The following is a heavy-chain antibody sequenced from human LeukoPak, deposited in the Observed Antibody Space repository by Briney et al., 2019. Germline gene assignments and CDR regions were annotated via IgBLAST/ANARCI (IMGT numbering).Heavy chain of an antibody. CDR1: YESISSSSHY. V-gene: IGHV4-39*01. CDR2: IDSGRNI. Sequence: SETLSLTCTVSYESISSSSHYWGWIRRPPGKGLEWIGSIDSGRNIHSNPSLDGRDTISVDTSKNQFSLKLSSVTAADTAVYYCARTKYYFDSSDYFFFDPWGRGILVIVSS. CDR3: ARTKYYFDSSDYFFFDP. D-gene: IGHD3-22*01. J-gene: IGHJ5*02.